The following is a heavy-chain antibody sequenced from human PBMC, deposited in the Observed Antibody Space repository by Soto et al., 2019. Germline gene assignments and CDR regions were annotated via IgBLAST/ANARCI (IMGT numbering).Heavy chain of an antibody. Sequence: EMHLVDSGGGLVKPGGSLRLSCAASGFTFSHAWMSWVRQAPGKGLDWVGRIKSKADGETKDYGAPVSGRFTISREDSKDTLYLQMNSLRIEETAVYYCCVVKRRDQYSTSGYWFDPWGPGTLVTVSS. CDR1: GFTFSHAW. J-gene: IGHJ5*02. CDR3: CVVKRRDQYSTSGYWFDP. CDR2: IKSKADGETK. D-gene: IGHD2-15*01. V-gene: IGHV3-15*01.